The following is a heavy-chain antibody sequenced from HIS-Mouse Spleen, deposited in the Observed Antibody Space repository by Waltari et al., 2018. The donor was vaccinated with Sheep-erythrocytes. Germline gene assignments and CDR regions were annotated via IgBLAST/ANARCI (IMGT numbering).Heavy chain of an antibody. V-gene: IGHV3-30*18. Sequence: QAPGKGLEWVAVISYDGSNKYYADSVKGRFTISRDNSKNTLYLQMNSLRAEDTAVYYCAKVGATGWFDPWGQGTLVTVSS. CDR3: AKVGATGWFDP. CDR2: ISYDGSNK. J-gene: IGHJ5*02. D-gene: IGHD1-26*01.